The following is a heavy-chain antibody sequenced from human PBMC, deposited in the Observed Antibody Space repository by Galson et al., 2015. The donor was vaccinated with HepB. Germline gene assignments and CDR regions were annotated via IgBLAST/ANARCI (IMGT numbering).Heavy chain of an antibody. D-gene: IGHD3-22*01. CDR1: GSTFSSYG. CDR2: ISYDGSNK. V-gene: IGHV3-30*18. J-gene: IGHJ5*02. CDR3: AKGELEYYYDSSGYYPA. Sequence: SLRLSCAASGSTFSSYGMHWVRQAPGKGLEWVAVISYDGSNKYYADSVKGRFTISRDNSKNTLYLQMNSLRAEDTAVYYCAKGELEYYYDSSGYYPAWGQGTLVTVSS.